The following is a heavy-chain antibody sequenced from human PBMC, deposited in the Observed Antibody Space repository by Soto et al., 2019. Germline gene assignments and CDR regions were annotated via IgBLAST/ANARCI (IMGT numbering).Heavy chain of an antibody. CDR3: AKESTVGSQGEYFDS. V-gene: IGHV3-23*01. CDR2: IGVYANT. CDR1: GFTFSSYD. Sequence: GGSLRLSCAASGFTFSSYDMNWVRQAPGKGLEWVSAIGVYANTYYADSVKGRFTISRDDSRNTVHLQLNSLRVDDTAVYYCAKESTVGSQGEYFDSWGQGTMVTVS. J-gene: IGHJ4*02. D-gene: IGHD1-26*01.